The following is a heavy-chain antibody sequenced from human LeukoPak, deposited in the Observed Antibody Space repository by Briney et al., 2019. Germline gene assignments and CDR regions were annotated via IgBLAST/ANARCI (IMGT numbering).Heavy chain of an antibody. V-gene: IGHV3-30-3*01. Sequence: GRSLRLSCAASGFTLSSYAMHWVRQAPGKGLEWVAVISDDGSNKYYADSVKGRFTISRDNSKNTLYLQMNSLEDTAVYYCARGHYGSIDYWGQGTLVTVSS. J-gene: IGHJ4*02. D-gene: IGHD3-10*01. CDR2: ISDDGSNK. CDR3: ARGHYGSIDY. CDR1: GFTLSSYA.